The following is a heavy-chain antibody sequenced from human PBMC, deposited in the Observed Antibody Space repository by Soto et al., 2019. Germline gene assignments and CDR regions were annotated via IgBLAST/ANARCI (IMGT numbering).Heavy chain of an antibody. CDR1: GGSISSGGYS. CDR3: ARSSDYYDSSGYYFAY. D-gene: IGHD3-22*01. V-gene: IGHV4-30-2*01. J-gene: IGHJ4*02. CDR2: IYHSGST. Sequence: SETLSLTCAVSGGSISSGGYSWSWIRQPPGKGLEWIGYIYHSGSTYYNPSLKSRVTVSLDRSKNQFSLKLSSVTAADTAVYYCARSSDYYDSSGYYFAYWGQGTLVTVSS.